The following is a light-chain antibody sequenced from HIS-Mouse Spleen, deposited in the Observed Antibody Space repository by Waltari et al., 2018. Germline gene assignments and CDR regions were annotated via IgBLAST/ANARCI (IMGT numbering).Light chain of an antibody. J-gene: IGLJ3*02. Sequence: QSALPQPASVSGSPGQSITISCTGTSSDVGSYTLLPWYQQHPGKAPKLMIYEGSKRPSGVSNRFSGSKAGNTASLTSSGLQAEDEADYYCCSYAGSSTWVFGGGTKLTVL. V-gene: IGLV2-23*01. CDR1: SSDVGSYTL. CDR2: EGS. CDR3: CSYAGSSTWV.